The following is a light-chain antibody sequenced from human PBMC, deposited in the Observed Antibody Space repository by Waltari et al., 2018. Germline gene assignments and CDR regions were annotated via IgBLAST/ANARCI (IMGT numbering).Light chain of an antibody. CDR1: QSVSSY. Sequence: EIVLTQSPATLSLSPGERATPSCRASQSVSSYLAWYQQKPGQAPRLLMYDASNRATGIPARFSGSGSGTDFTLTISSLEPEDFAVYYCQQRGNWPPYTFGQGTKLEIK. V-gene: IGKV3-11*01. J-gene: IGKJ2*01. CDR3: QQRGNWPPYT. CDR2: DAS.